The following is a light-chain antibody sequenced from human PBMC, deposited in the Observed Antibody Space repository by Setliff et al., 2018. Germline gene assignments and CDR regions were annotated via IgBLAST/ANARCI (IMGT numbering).Light chain of an antibody. V-gene: IGLV1-44*01. J-gene: IGLJ1*01. CDR2: SNN. CDR3: AAWDDSLTGPYV. Sequence: QSVLTQPPSTSGTPGQRVTISCSGSSSNIGGNTVNWYQQLPGTAPRLLIFSNNDRPSGVSNRFTGSKSGTSASLTISGLQSEDEGDCYCAAWDDSLTGPYVFGTGTKVTVL. CDR1: SSNIGGNT.